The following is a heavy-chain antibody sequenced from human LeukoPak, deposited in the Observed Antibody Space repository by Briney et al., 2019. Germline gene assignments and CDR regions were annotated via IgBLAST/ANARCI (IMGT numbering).Heavy chain of an antibody. J-gene: IGHJ4*02. CDR3: ARDLAGFGGYSYGMVDY. CDR2: TYYRSEWHN. Sequence: SQTLSLTCAISGDSVSSNSAAWNWIRQSPSRGLEWLGRTYYRSEWHNDYAVSVKSRIIISTDTSMNQFSLQLKSVTPEDTAVYCCARDLAGFGGYSYGMVDYWGQGTLVTVSS. V-gene: IGHV6-1*01. D-gene: IGHD5-18*01. CDR1: GDSVSSNSAA.